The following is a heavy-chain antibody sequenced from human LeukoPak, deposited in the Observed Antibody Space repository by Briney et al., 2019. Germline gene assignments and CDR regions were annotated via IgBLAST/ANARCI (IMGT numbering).Heavy chain of an antibody. Sequence: VASVKVSPMPSRYTLTGYIMHGVGQAPGQGREWVGWIYPNSGGTNYAQKLQGRDTMTTETSPRTPYMELRIRGEVDTAVCYCSRDPDYYDASGNVFDYWGRGTLVTVSS. V-gene: IGHV1-2*02. J-gene: IGHJ4*02. CDR1: RYTLTGYI. CDR2: IYPNSGGT. CDR3: SRDPDYYDASGNVFDY. D-gene: IGHD3-22*01.